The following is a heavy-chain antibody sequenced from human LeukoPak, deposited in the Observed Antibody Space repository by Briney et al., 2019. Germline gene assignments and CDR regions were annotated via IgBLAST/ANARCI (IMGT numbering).Heavy chain of an antibody. CDR1: GFTFSGYS. J-gene: IGHJ3*02. D-gene: IGHD3-22*01. Sequence: GGSLRLSCTASGFTFSGYSMHWVRQAPGKGLEWVALILYDGSNKFYADSVKGRFTISRDNSENTLYLQMNSLRPEDTAVYYCAREYYDSSGSKRSAFDIWGEGTMVTVSS. CDR3: AREYYDSSGSKRSAFDI. V-gene: IGHV3-30-3*01. CDR2: ILYDGSNK.